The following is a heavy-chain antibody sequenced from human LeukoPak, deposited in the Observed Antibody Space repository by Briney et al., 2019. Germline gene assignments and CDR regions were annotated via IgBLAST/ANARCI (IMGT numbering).Heavy chain of an antibody. CDR1: GYTFTSYY. CDR2: INPSGGST. V-gene: IGHV1-46*01. D-gene: IGHD4-17*01. CDR3: ASGPKRPTTTSGDYGFQNYYYYMDV. J-gene: IGHJ6*03. Sequence: GASVKVSCKASGYTFTSYYMHWVRQAPGQGLEWMGIINPSGGSTSYAQKFQGRVTMTRDMSTSTVYVELSSLRSEDTAVYYCASGPKRPTTTSGDYGFQNYYYYMDVWGKGTTVTVSS.